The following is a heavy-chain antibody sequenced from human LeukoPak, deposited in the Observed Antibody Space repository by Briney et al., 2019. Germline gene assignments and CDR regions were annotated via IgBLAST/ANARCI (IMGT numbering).Heavy chain of an antibody. J-gene: IGHJ4*02. Sequence: GGSLRLSCAASGFTFNIYSMNWVRQAPGKGLEWISYITSNLATIRYADSVRGRFTISRDNAGRSLFLHMNSLRDDDTAVYYCARSVEGHFDYWGQGTLVTVSS. V-gene: IGHV3-48*02. D-gene: IGHD2-21*01. CDR3: ARSVEGHFDY. CDR2: ITSNLATI. CDR1: GFTFNIYS.